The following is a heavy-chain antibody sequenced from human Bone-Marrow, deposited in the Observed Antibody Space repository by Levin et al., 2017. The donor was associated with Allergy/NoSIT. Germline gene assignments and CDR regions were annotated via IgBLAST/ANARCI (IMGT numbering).Heavy chain of an antibody. J-gene: IGHJ6*03. CDR2: ISGSGRSA. D-gene: IGHD2-15*01. CDR3: AKDLVVASIDHYYYYMDV. Sequence: GGSLRLSCAASGFTFSSYAMSWVRQAPGKGLEWVSAISGSGRSAYHADSVKGRFTVSRDNSKSTLYLQMSSLRAEDTAVYYCAKDLVVASIDHYYYYMDVWGKGTTVTVSS. V-gene: IGHV3-23*01. CDR1: GFTFSSYA.